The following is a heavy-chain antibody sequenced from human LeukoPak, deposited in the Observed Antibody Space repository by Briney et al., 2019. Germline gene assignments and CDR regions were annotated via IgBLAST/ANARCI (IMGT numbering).Heavy chain of an antibody. Sequence: GGSLRLSCAASGFTFSSYVMHWVRQAPGKGLEWVAIISYDGSNEYYADSVKGRFTISRDNSKNTMYLRMNSLRAADTAVYYCARDNGAPNYYYYYMDVWGKGTTVTISS. J-gene: IGHJ6*03. D-gene: IGHD2-8*01. CDR1: GFTFSSYV. CDR2: ISYDGSNE. V-gene: IGHV3-30*04. CDR3: ARDNGAPNYYYYYMDV.